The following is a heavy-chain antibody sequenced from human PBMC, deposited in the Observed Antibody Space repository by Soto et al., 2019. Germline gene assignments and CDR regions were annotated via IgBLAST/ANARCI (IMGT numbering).Heavy chain of an antibody. CDR3: AKEFGSAWYSGQVGY. CDR1: GFTFSNYA. J-gene: IGHJ4*02. Sequence: EVQLLESGGNLVQPGGSLRLSCAASGFTFSNYAMSWVRQAPGKGLEWVSAISGAGGTTYYADSVKGPFTISRDTSKNTLFLQMNNLRVEDTAVYYCAKEFGSAWYSGQVGYWVQGTLVTVSS. V-gene: IGHV3-23*01. D-gene: IGHD6-19*01. CDR2: ISGAGGTT.